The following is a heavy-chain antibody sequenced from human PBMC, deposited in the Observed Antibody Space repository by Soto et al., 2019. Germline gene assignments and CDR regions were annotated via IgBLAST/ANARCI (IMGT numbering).Heavy chain of an antibody. Sequence: GGSLRLSCAASGFTFSSYAMSWVRQAPGKGLEWVSAISGSGGSTYYADSVKGRFTISRDNSKNTLYLQMNSLRAEDTAVYYCAKRRSGYTYYYMDVWGKGTTVTVSS. CDR1: GFTFSSYA. CDR3: AKRRSGYTYYYMDV. V-gene: IGHV3-23*01. D-gene: IGHD3-3*01. J-gene: IGHJ6*03. CDR2: ISGSGGST.